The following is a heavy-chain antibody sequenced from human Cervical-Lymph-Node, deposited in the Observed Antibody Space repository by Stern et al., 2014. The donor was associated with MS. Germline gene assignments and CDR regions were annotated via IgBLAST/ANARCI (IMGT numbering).Heavy chain of an antibody. J-gene: IGHJ4*02. CDR1: GFSVATAGVG. Sequence: QITLKESGPTLVKPTQTVTLTCTLSGFSVATAGVGVGWIRQPPGTALEWLALSYLGDDKLYSPSLKNRLTIIKDTSKNQVVLTMTNVDPVDTATYYCAHSRVKYCRGGTCYSSLFDYWGQGTLVTVSS. CDR2: SYLGDDK. D-gene: IGHD2-15*01. CDR3: AHSRVKYCRGGTCYSSLFDY. V-gene: IGHV2-5*02.